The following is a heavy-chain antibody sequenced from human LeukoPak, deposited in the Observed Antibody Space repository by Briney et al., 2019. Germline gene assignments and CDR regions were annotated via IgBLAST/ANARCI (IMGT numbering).Heavy chain of an antibody. V-gene: IGHV3-48*04. Sequence: SGGSLRLSCAASGFTFSSYSMNWVRQSPGKGLEWVSYISSSSSTIYYADSVKGRFTISRDNAKNSLYLQMNSLRAEGTAVYYCARDRDSGSYYDAFDIWGQGTMVTVSS. CDR3: ARDRDSGSYYDAFDI. CDR2: ISSSSSTI. J-gene: IGHJ3*02. CDR1: GFTFSSYS. D-gene: IGHD1-26*01.